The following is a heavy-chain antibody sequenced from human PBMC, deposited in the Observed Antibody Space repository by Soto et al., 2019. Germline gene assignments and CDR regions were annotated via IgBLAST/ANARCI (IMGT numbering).Heavy chain of an antibody. V-gene: IGHV3-30-3*01. CDR2: ISYDGSNK. J-gene: IGHJ6*02. CDR3: ARDLLILYSRSSGVEYYYYGMDV. Sequence: QVQLVESGGGVVQPGRSLRLSCAASGFSISSYAMHWVRQAPGKGLEWVAVISYDGSNKYYTDSVKGRFTISRDNSKNTLYLQMNSLRAEDTAVFYCARDLLILYSRSSGVEYYYYGMDVWGQGTTVTVSS. CDR1: GFSISSYA. D-gene: IGHD6-6*01.